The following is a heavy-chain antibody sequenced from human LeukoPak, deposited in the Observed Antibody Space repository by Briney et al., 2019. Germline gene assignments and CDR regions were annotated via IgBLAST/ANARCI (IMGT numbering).Heavy chain of an antibody. V-gene: IGHV3-66*01. J-gene: IGHJ4*02. Sequence: GGSLRLSCAASEFSVGSNYMTWVRQAPGKGLEWVSLIYSGGSTYYADSVKGRFTISRDNFKNTLYLQMNSLRAEDTAAYSCARGPSGYHNTGGQGTLVTVSS. D-gene: IGHD5-12*01. CDR1: EFSVGSNY. CDR3: ARGPSGYHNT. CDR2: IYSGGST.